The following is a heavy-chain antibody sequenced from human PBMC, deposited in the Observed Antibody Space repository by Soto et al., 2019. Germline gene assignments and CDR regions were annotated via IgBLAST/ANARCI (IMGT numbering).Heavy chain of an antibody. J-gene: IGHJ6*02. CDR3: ARGINWNYGLGFYYYGMDV. Sequence: PSETLSLTCAVYGGSFSGYYWSWIRQPPGKGLEWIGEINHSGSTYYNPSLKSRVTISVDTSKNQFSLKLSSVTAADTAVYYCARGINWNYGLGFYYYGMDVWGQGTTVTVSS. V-gene: IGHV4-34*01. D-gene: IGHD1-7*01. CDR1: GGSFSGYY. CDR2: INHSGST.